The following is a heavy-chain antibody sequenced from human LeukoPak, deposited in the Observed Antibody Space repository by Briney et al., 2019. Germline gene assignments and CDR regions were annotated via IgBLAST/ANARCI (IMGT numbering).Heavy chain of an antibody. CDR3: AREWYSSNYYYGMDV. V-gene: IGHV4-34*01. J-gene: IGHJ6*02. Sequence: SETLSLTCAVYGGSFSGYYWSWIRQPPGKGLEWIGEINHSGSTNYNPSLKSRVTISVDTSKNQFSLKLSSVTAADTAVYYCAREWYSSNYYYGMDVWGQGTTVTVSS. D-gene: IGHD6-19*01. CDR1: GGSFSGYY. CDR2: INHSGST.